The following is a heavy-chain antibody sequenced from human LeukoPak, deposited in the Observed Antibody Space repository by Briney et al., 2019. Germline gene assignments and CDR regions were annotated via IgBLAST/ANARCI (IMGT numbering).Heavy chain of an antibody. J-gene: IGHJ4*02. D-gene: IGHD2-2*01. Sequence: SETLSLTCAVSGYSISSGYYWGWIRQPPGKGLEWIGSIYHSGSTYYNPPLKSRVPISVDTSKNQFSLKLSSVTAADTAVYYCARHGDGDIVVVPAAIISGQFDYWGQGTLVTVSS. V-gene: IGHV4-38-2*01. CDR1: GYSISSGYY. CDR2: IYHSGST. CDR3: ARHGDGDIVVVPAAIISGQFDY.